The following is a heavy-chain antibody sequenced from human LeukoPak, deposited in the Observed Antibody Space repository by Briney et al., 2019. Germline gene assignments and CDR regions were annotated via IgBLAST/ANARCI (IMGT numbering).Heavy chain of an antibody. CDR3: ARGRLAAMVPLRAGFDP. J-gene: IGHJ5*02. Sequence: GASVKVSCKASGYTFTSYDINWVRQATGPGLEWMGWMNPNSGNTGYAQKFQGRVTMTRNTSISTAYMELSSLRSEDTAVYYCARGRLAAMVPLRAGFDPWGQGTLVTVSS. D-gene: IGHD5-18*01. V-gene: IGHV1-8*01. CDR1: GYTFTSYD. CDR2: MNPNSGNT.